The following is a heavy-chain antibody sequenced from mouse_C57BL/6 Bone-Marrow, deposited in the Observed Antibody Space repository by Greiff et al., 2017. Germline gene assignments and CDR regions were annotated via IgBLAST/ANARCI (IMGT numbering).Heavy chain of an antibody. J-gene: IGHJ2*01. V-gene: IGHV1-82*01. D-gene: IGHD2-5*01. CDR2: IYPGDGDT. Sequence: QVQLQQSGPELVKPGASVNISCKASGYAFSSSWMNWVKQRPGKGLEWIGRIYPGDGDTNYNGKFKGKATLTADKSSSTAYMQLSSLTSEDSAVYFCARTGSNFPDYWGQGTTLTVSS. CDR3: ARTGSNFPDY. CDR1: GYAFSSSW.